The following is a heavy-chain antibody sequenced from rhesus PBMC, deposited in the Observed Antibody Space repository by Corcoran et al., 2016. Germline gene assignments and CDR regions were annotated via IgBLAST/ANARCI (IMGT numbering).Heavy chain of an antibody. Sequence: QLQLQESGPGLVKPSETLSVTCAVSGGSIRSSYWSWIREAPGEGLEWVVYIYGSGSSTTYNRSLKSRGTLSVDTSKNQLSLKMSSVTAADTAVYYCASTTVGTVKYVDYWGQGVLVTVSS. V-gene: IGHV4-169*02. CDR2: IYGSGSST. CDR3: ASTTVGTVKYVDY. CDR1: GGSIRSSY. J-gene: IGHJ4*01. D-gene: IGHD5-24*01.